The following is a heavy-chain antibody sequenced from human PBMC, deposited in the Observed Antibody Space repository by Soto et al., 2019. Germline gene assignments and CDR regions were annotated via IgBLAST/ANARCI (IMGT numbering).Heavy chain of an antibody. V-gene: IGHV1-69*13. CDR1: GGTFSSYA. J-gene: IGHJ3*02. D-gene: IGHD3-3*01. CDR3: ASYYDFWSGSGWSAFDI. CDR2: IIPIFGTA. Sequence: SVKGYCKASGGTFSSYAISWVRQAPGQGLEWMGGIIPIFGTANYAQKFQGRVTITADESTSTAYMELSSLRSEDTAVYYCASYYDFWSGSGWSAFDIWGQGTMVTVSS.